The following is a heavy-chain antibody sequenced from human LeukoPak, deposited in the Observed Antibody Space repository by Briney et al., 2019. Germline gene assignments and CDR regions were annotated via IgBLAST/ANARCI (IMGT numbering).Heavy chain of an antibody. D-gene: IGHD3-16*01. CDR3: ARDRNEGGGFDY. V-gene: IGHV3-7*01. Sequence: GGSLRLSCAASGFTFSTYWMSWVRQAPGKGLEWVANIKEDGSEKYYVDSVRGRFTISRDNGKNSLYLQMNSLRAEDTAVYYCARDRNEGGGFDYWGQGTLVAVSS. CDR2: IKEDGSEK. CDR1: GFTFSTYW. J-gene: IGHJ4*02.